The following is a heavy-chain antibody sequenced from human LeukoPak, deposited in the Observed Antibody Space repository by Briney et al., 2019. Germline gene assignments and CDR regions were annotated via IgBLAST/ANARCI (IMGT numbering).Heavy chain of an antibody. CDR1: GFTFSSYW. CDR2: IKQDGSEK. Sequence: GGSLRLSCAASGFTFSSYWMSWVRQAPGKGLEWVANIKQDGSEKYYVDSVKGRFTISRDNAKNTLYLQMNSLRAEDTALYYCAREMDIAMVFDYWGQGTMVTVSS. CDR3: AREMDIAMVFDY. D-gene: IGHD5-18*01. J-gene: IGHJ4*02. V-gene: IGHV3-7*01.